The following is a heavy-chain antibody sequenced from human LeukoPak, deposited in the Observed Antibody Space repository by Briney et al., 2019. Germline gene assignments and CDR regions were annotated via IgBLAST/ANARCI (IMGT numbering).Heavy chain of an antibody. J-gene: IGHJ3*02. CDR2: MYLSGNA. Sequence: SETLSLTCTVSGGSISSYYWSWIRQPAGKGLEWIGRMYLSGNANYNPSLKSRVTMSPDTSKNQFSLELSSVTAADTAVYYCARSGSYANDAFDIWGQGTMVTVSS. CDR3: ARSGSYANDAFDI. V-gene: IGHV4-4*07. D-gene: IGHD1-26*01. CDR1: GGSISSYY.